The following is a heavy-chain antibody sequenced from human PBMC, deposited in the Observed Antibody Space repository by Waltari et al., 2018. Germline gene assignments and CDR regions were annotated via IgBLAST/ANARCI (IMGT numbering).Heavy chain of an antibody. CDR1: GFTVSSNY. CDR2: MYSDGST. CDR3: AGYYYYYYMDV. J-gene: IGHJ6*03. V-gene: IGHV3-53*02. Sequence: EVQLVETGGGLIQPGGSLRLSCVASGFTVSSNYMSWVRQAPGKGLEWVSVMYSDGSTFYADSVKGRFTISRDNSKNTLYLQMNSLRAEDTAVYYCAGYYYYYYMDVWGKGTTVTVSS.